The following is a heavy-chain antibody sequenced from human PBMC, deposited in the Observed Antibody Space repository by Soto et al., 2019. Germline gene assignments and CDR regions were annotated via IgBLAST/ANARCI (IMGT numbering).Heavy chain of an antibody. CDR3: AKDERYCSGGSCYFWYFDL. D-gene: IGHD2-15*01. Sequence: QVQLVESGGGVVQPGRSPRLSCAASGFTFSSYGMHWVRQAPGKGLEWVAVISYDGSNKYYADSVKGRFTISRDNSKNTLYLQMNSLRAEDTAVYYCAKDERYCSGGSCYFWYFDLWGRGTLVTVSS. J-gene: IGHJ2*01. V-gene: IGHV3-30*18. CDR1: GFTFSSYG. CDR2: ISYDGSNK.